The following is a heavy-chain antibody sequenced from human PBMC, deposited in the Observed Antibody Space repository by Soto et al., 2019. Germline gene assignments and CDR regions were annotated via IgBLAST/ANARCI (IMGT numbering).Heavy chain of an antibody. J-gene: IGHJ5*02. CDR3: ARNIVVVPAAMGLDWFDP. CDR1: GGSISSSSYY. CDR2: IYYSGST. V-gene: IGHV4-39*01. D-gene: IGHD2-2*01. Sequence: SETLSLTCTVSGGSISSSSYYWGWIRQPPGKGLEWIGSIYYSGSTYYNPSLKSRVTISVDTSKNQFSLKLSSVTAADTAVYYCARNIVVVPAAMGLDWFDPWGQGTLVTVSS.